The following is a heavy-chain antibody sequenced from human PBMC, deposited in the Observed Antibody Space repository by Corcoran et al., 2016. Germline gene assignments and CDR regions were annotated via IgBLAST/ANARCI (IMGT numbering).Heavy chain of an antibody. CDR3: ARGLTRGVTRLWY. CDR1: GGSFSGYY. D-gene: IGHD1-26*01. CDR2: INHSGST. Sequence: QVQLQQWGAGLLKPSETLSLTCAVYGGSFSGYYWSWIRQPPGKGLEWIGEINHSGSTNYNPSLKSRVTISVDTSKNQFSLKLSSVTAADTAVYYCARGLTRGVTRLWYWGQGTLVTVSS. V-gene: IGHV4-34*01. J-gene: IGHJ4*02.